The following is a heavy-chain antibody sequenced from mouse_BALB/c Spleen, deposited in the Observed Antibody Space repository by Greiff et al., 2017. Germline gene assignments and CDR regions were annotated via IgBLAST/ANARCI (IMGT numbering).Heavy chain of an antibody. J-gene: IGHJ4*01. CDR1: GFTFSSYA. V-gene: IGHV5-6-5*01. D-gene: IGHD2-10*02. CDR3: ARGGYGNAMDD. Sequence: EVKLVESGGGLVKPGGSLKLSCAASGFTFSSYAMSWVRQTPEKRLEWVASISSGGSTYYTDSVKGRFTISRDNARNILYLQMSSLRSEDTAMYYCARGGYGNAMDDWGQGTSVTVSS. CDR2: ISSGGST.